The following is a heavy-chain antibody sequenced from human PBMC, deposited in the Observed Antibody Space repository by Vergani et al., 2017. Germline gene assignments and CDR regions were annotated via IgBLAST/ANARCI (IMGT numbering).Heavy chain of an antibody. CDR3: ARSRIYYGAGSPDY. J-gene: IGHJ4*02. CDR1: GVSVTDYN. D-gene: IGHD3-10*01. V-gene: IGHV4-4*09. CDR2: LSTTGGA. Sequence: QAQLQESGPGLVKPSETLSLTCHVFGVSVTDYNCNWIRQAPGKGLEWIGSLSTTGGATHASHNPSLKSRVSISVDTSKNQFSLTLTSVTAADTAVYYCARSRIYYGAGSPDYWGQGTLVTVSS.